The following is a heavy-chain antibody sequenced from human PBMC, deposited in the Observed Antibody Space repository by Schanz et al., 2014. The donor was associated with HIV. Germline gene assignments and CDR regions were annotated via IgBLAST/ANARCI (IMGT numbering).Heavy chain of an antibody. CDR2: IIPMSGSA. V-gene: IGHV1-69*01. D-gene: IGHD1-1*01. CDR3: ATCLITIGCSS. J-gene: IGHJ5*02. CDR1: GGTFMTYA. Sequence: QVQLVQSGAEVKKPGSSVKVSCNASGGTFMTYAISWVRQAPGQGLEWMGGIIPMSGSANYAQKFLGRVTISADESTSTGYMDLSNLRSDDTAVYYCATCLITIGCSSWGQGTLVTVSS.